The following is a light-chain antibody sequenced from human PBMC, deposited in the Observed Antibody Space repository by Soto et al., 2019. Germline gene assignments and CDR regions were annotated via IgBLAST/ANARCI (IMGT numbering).Light chain of an antibody. J-gene: IGKJ1*01. Sequence: EIVMTQSPATLSVSPGERPTFPSRASRGVSTNLPWYQKKPGQAPRLLIYGASTRATGIPARFSGSGSGTEFTLTISSLQSEDFAFYYCQQYNNWWTFGQGTRVDIK. CDR2: GAS. CDR3: QQYNNWWT. CDR1: RGVSTN. V-gene: IGKV3-15*01.